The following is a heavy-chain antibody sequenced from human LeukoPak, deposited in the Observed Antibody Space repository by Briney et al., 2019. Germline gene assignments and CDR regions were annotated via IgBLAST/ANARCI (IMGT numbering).Heavy chain of an antibody. V-gene: IGHV1-24*01. CDR1: GYTLTELS. J-gene: IGHJ4*02. CDR3: ARGYSGRYLSFDH. D-gene: IGHD1-26*01. Sequence: ASVKVSCKVSGYTLTELSMHWVRQAPGKGLEWMGGFDPEDGETIYAQKFQGRVTMTEDTSTDTAYMELSSLRSDDTAMYYCARGYSGRYLSFDHWGQGTLVTVSS. CDR2: FDPEDGET.